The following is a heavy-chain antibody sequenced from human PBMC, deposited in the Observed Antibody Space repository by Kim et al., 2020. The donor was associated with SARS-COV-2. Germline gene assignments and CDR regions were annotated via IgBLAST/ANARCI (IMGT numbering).Heavy chain of an antibody. CDR1: GGSFSGYY. D-gene: IGHD5-12*01. J-gene: IGHJ6*02. Sequence: SETLSLTCAVYGGSFSGYYWSWIRQPPGKGLEWIGEINHSGSTNYNPSLKSRVTISVDTSKNQFSLKLSSVTAADTAVYYCARGLRGYSGYDSGNLDWYYYYYYGMDVWGQGTTVTVSS. CDR3: ARGLRGYSGYDSGNLDWYYYYYYGMDV. V-gene: IGHV4-34*01. CDR2: INHSGST.